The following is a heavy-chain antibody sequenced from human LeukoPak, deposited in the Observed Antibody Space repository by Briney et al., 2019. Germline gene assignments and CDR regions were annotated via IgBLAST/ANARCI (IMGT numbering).Heavy chain of an antibody. Sequence: ASVKVSCKVSGYTFTDYYMHWVQQAPGKGLEWMGVVDPEDGETIYAEKFQGRVTITADTSTDTAYMELSSLRSEDTAVYYCASRSDHGGDYWGQGTLVTVSS. CDR2: VDPEDGET. CDR3: ASRSDHGGDY. J-gene: IGHJ4*02. V-gene: IGHV1-69-2*01. D-gene: IGHD3-16*01. CDR1: GYTFTDYY.